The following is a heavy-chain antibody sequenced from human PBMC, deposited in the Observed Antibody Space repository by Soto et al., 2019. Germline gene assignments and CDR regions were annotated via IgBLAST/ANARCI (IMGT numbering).Heavy chain of an antibody. J-gene: IGHJ4*02. Sequence: ASETLSLTYTVAGGSGSSGSYYWSWIRQPPGKGLEWIGYIYYSGSTNYNPSLKSRVTISVDTSKNQFSLKLSSVTAADTAVYYCARVSYSSSPGGPYFDYWGQGTLVTVSS. CDR2: IYYSGST. D-gene: IGHD6-6*01. V-gene: IGHV4-61*01. CDR1: GGSGSSGSYY. CDR3: ARVSYSSSPGGPYFDY.